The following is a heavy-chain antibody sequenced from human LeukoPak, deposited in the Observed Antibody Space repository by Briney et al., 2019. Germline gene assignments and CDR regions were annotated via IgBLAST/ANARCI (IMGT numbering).Heavy chain of an antibody. CDR2: IKQDGSEK. J-gene: IGHJ4*02. Sequence: GGSLRLSCAASGFTFSSYAMSWVRQAPGKGLEWVANIKQDGSEKYYVDSVKGRFTISRDNAKNSLYLQMNSLRAEDTAVYYCARLVGATRYIDYWGQGTLVTVSS. CDR3: ARLVGATRYIDY. D-gene: IGHD1-26*01. CDR1: GFTFSSYA. V-gene: IGHV3-7*01.